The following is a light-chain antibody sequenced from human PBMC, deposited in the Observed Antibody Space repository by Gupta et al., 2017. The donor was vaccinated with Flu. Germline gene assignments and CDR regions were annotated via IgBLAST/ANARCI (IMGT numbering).Light chain of an antibody. CDR1: SSDVGGYNY. CDR2: EVS. J-gene: IGLJ3*02. V-gene: IGLV2-8*01. Sequence: SSDVGGYNYVSWYQQCPGKAPKLLIYEVSSRPSGVPDRFSGSKSGNTASLTVSGLQAEDEADYYCSSYAGSNNFKVFGGGTKLTVL. CDR3: SSYAGSNNFKV.